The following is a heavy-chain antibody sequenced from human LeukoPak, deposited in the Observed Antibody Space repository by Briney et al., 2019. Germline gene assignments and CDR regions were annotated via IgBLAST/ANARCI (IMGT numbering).Heavy chain of an antibody. D-gene: IGHD3-10*01. CDR3: ARTYGSGDFDY. V-gene: IGHV4-30-4*01. Sequence: SETLSLTCTVSGGSISSGGYCWGWIRQPPGKGLEYIGYFYYSGNTYYNPSLKSRLTMSVDTSKNQFSLKLTSVTAADTAVYYCARTYGSGDFDYWGQGTLVTVSS. CDR2: FYYSGNT. CDR1: GGSISSGGYC. J-gene: IGHJ4*02.